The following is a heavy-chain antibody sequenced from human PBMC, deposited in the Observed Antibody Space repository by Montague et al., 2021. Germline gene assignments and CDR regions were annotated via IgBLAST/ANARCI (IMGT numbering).Heavy chain of an antibody. D-gene: IGHD5-24*01. J-gene: IGHJ5*02. CDR3: ARGWQKRFDP. CDR2: TYYRSKWYN. CDR1: GDSVSINDPT. V-gene: IGHV6-1*01. Sequence: CAISGDSVSINDPTWNWIRQSPSRGLERLGRTYYRSKWYNEYAISVKSRITVNPDTSKNQFSLLLNSVTPEDTAVYYCARGWQKRFDPWGQGTLVTVSS.